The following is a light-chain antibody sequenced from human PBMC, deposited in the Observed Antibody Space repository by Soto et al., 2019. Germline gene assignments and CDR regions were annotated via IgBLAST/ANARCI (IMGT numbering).Light chain of an antibody. Sequence: EIVLTQSPATLSLSPGERATLSCRASRSVSSYLAWYQQKPGQSPRLLIYDASTRAPGIPARFSGSGTGTDFTLTISSLEPEDSAVYHCQQRSNWPSITFGQGTRLEIK. J-gene: IGKJ5*01. CDR1: RSVSSY. CDR3: QQRSNWPSIT. V-gene: IGKV3-11*01. CDR2: DAS.